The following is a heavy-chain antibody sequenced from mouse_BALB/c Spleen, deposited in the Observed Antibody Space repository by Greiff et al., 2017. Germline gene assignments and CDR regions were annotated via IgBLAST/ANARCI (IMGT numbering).Heavy chain of an antibody. Sequence: VQLKQSGAELVKPGASVKLSCTASGFNIKDTYMHWVKQRPEQGLEWIGRIDPANGNTKYDPKFQGKDTITADTSSNTAYLQLSSLTSEDTAVYYCAKGYWYFDVWGAGTTVTVSS. J-gene: IGHJ1*01. CDR2: IDPANGNT. CDR3: AKGYWYFDV. CDR1: GFNIKDTY. V-gene: IGHV14-3*02.